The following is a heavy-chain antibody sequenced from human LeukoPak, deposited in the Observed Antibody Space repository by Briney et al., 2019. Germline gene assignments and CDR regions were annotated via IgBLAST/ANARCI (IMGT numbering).Heavy chain of an antibody. D-gene: IGHD3-16*02. J-gene: IGHJ6*02. CDR1: GYTFTSYY. Sequence: GASVKVSCKASGYTFTSYYMHWVRQAPGQGLEWMGIINPSGGSTSYAQKFQGRVTMTRDTSTSTVYMELSSLRSEDTAVYYCARDFLLRGREELSSYYGMDVWGQGTTVTASS. CDR2: INPSGGST. V-gene: IGHV1-46*01. CDR3: ARDFLLRGREELSSYYGMDV.